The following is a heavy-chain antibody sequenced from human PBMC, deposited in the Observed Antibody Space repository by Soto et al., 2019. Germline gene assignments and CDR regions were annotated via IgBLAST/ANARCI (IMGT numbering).Heavy chain of an antibody. CDR1: GYSFTDYY. J-gene: IGHJ5*02. V-gene: IGHV1-2*02. CDR2: INTKTGGT. Sequence: QVHLVQSGAEVKKPGASVKVSCKASGYSFTDYYMHWVRQAPGQGLEWMGWINTKTGGTNYAQRVQGRVTMTGDTSINTAYMELSGLRSDDTAVYYCARVGPTGWFDPWGQGTVVPVSS. CDR3: ARVGPTGWFDP.